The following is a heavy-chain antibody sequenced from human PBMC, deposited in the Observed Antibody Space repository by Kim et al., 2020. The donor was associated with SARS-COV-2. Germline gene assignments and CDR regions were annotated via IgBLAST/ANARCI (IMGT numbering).Heavy chain of an antibody. CDR3: ARGITMVRGVILGFDY. V-gene: IGHV4-59*01. Sequence: SETLSLTCTVSGGSISSYYWSWIRQPPGKGLEWIGYIYYSGSTNYNPSLKSRVTISVDTSKNQFSLKLSSVTAADTAVYYCARGITMVRGVILGFDYWGQGTLVTVSS. CDR2: IYYSGST. CDR1: GGSISSYY. D-gene: IGHD3-10*01. J-gene: IGHJ4*02.